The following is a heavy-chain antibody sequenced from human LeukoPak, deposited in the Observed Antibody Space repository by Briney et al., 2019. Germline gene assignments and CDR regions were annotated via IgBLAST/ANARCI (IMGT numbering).Heavy chain of an antibody. CDR2: MNPKSGNT. CDR1: GYTFTSYD. V-gene: IGHV1-8*03. J-gene: IGHJ4*02. Sequence: ASVKVSCKASGYTFTSYDINWVRRATGQGLEWMGWMNPKSGNTAYAQKFQGRVTITRNTSISTAYMELSSLRSEDTAVYYCARRVQLERRYRWEFGYWGQGTLVTVSS. CDR3: ARRVQLERRYRWEFGY. D-gene: IGHD1-1*01.